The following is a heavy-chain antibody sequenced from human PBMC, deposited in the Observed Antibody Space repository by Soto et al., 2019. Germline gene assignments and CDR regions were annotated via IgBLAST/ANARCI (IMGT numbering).Heavy chain of an antibody. J-gene: IGHJ3*02. CDR2: IVVGSGNT. Sequence: QMQLVQSGPEVKKPGTSVKVSCKASGFTFTSSAVQWVRQARGQRLEWIGWIVVGSGNTNYAQKFQERVTITRGMSTSTAYMELSSLRSEDTAVYYCAASLGYDYVWGSFDAFDIWGQGTMVTVSS. CDR3: AASLGYDYVWGSFDAFDI. CDR1: GFTFTSSA. V-gene: IGHV1-58*01. D-gene: IGHD3-16*01.